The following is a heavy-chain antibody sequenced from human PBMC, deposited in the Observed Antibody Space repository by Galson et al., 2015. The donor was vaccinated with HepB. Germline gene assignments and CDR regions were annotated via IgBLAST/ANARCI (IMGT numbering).Heavy chain of an antibody. D-gene: IGHD4-17*01. CDR2: ISAYNGDT. J-gene: IGHJ4*02. CDR1: GYTFSSYG. V-gene: IGHV1-18*01. Sequence: QSGAEVKKPGASVKVSCKASGYTFSSYGISWVRQAPGQGLEWMGCISAYNGDTNYAQKFQGRVSMTTDTSTSTAYMELRSLRSDDTAVYYCAGVNYGDCPLGYWGQGTLVTVSS. CDR3: AGVNYGDCPLGY.